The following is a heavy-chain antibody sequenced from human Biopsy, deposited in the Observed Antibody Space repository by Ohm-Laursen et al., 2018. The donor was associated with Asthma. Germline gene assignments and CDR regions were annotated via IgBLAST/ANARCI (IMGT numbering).Heavy chain of an antibody. D-gene: IGHD6-19*01. CDR1: GFTFSDYY. J-gene: IGHJ4*02. CDR3: ARDSYSSGLYDDFES. Sequence: SLRLSCTASGFTFSDYYMSWIRQAPGKGLEWISYINGKSNSIEYADSVKGRFTFSRDNAKNSLYLQMNSLRAEDTAVYYCARDSYSSGLYDDFESWGQGTLVTVSS. V-gene: IGHV3-11*01. CDR2: INGKSNSI.